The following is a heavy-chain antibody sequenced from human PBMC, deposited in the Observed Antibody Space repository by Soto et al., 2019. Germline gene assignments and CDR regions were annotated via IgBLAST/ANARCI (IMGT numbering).Heavy chain of an antibody. D-gene: IGHD1-26*01. V-gene: IGHV3-30*04. Sequence: LRLSCEASGFTFDTYAFHWVRQAPGKRLEWVAVISFDGRNTYYADSAKGRFTFSRVNSKNTVYLQLNSLRPEDTAVYFCARDHLYCTDGKCLRGYYGMDVWGQATTVTV. J-gene: IGHJ6*02. CDR3: ARDHLYCTDGKCLRGYYGMDV. CDR2: ISFDGRNT. CDR1: GFTFDTYA.